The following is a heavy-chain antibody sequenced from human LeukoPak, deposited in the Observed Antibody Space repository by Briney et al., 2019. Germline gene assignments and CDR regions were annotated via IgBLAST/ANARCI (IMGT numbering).Heavy chain of an antibody. CDR1: GFTFSSYW. V-gene: IGHV3-7*01. J-gene: IGHJ4*02. D-gene: IGHD6-19*01. Sequence: GGSLRLSCAASGFTFSSYWMTWVRQAPGKGLEWVANIKQSGSEKYYVDSVKGRFTISRDNAKNSLYLQMNSLRAEDTAVYYCARIYSSGWYAYFDYWGQGTLVTVSS. CDR3: ARIYSSGWYAYFDY. CDR2: IKQSGSEK.